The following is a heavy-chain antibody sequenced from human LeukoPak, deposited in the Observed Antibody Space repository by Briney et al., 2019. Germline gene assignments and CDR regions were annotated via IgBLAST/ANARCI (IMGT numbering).Heavy chain of an antibody. CDR3: ASEDVEYSSSSYFDY. CDR1: GGTFSSYA. Sequence: PRASVKVSCKASGGTFSSYAISWVRQAPGQGLEWMGRIIPIFGTANYAQKFQGRVTITTDESTSTAYMELSILRSEDTAVYYCASEDVEYSSSSYFDYWGQGTLVTVSS. J-gene: IGHJ4*02. CDR2: IIPIFGTA. V-gene: IGHV1-69*05. D-gene: IGHD6-6*01.